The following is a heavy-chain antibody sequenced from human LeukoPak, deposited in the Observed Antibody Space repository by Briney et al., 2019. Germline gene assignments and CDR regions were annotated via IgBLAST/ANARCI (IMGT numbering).Heavy chain of an antibody. CDR1: GFTFSNAW. J-gene: IGHJ4*02. CDR3: TTGYDYGDPGYFDY. V-gene: IGHV3-15*01. D-gene: IGHD4-17*01. Sequence: GSLRLSCAASGFTFSNAWMSWVRQAPGKGLEWVGRIKSKTDGGTTDYAAPVKGRFTISRDDSKNTLYLQMDSPKTEDTAVYYCTTGYDYGDPGYFDYWGQGTLVTVSS. CDR2: IKSKTDGGTT.